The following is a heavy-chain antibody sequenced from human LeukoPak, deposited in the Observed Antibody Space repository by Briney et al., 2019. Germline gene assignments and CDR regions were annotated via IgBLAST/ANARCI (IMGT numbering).Heavy chain of an antibody. D-gene: IGHD3-16*02. CDR3: AKDLQLSY. CDR2: ISGSDT. V-gene: IGHV3-23*01. J-gene: IGHJ4*02. CDR1: GFTFSSYS. Sequence: GGSLRLSCAASGFTFSSYSMNWVRQAPGKGLEWVSSISGSDTYSADSVKGRFTISRDISRNTLYLQMNSLRVEDTAVYYCAKDLQLSYWGQGTLVTVSS.